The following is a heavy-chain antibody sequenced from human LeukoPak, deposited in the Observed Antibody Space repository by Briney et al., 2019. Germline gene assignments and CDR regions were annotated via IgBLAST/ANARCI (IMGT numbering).Heavy chain of an antibody. Sequence: GASVKVSCKASGYTFTGYYMHWVRQAPGQGLEWMGWINPNSGGTNYAQKFQGRVTMTRDTSISTAYMKLSRLRSDDTAVYYCARGGSTMVRGDFDYWGQGTLVTVSS. V-gene: IGHV1-2*02. D-gene: IGHD3-10*01. CDR3: ARGGSTMVRGDFDY. CDR1: GYTFTGYY. J-gene: IGHJ4*02. CDR2: INPNSGGT.